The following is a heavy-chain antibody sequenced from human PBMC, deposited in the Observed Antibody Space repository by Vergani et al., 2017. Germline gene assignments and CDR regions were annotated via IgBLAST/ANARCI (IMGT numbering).Heavy chain of an antibody. D-gene: IGHD6-19*01. CDR1: GASVNSYY. J-gene: IGHJ5*02. CDR3: ASDAHSGQRADR. Sequence: QVKLQESGPGLVKPSETLSLTCTVSGASVNSYYCSWIRQPPGKGPEWMGYVSFRGVTLYDPSVKGRMHISLNTSSNQFSLYLTSVTAADTAVYYCASDAHSGQRADRWGQGILVTVTS. V-gene: IGHV4-59*02. CDR2: VSFRGVT.